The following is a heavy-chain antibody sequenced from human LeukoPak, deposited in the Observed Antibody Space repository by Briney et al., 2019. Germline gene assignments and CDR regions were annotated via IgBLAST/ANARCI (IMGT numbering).Heavy chain of an antibody. CDR1: GFTFSSYA. J-gene: IGHJ4*02. Sequence: GGSLRHSCAASGFTFSSYAMHWVRQAPGKGLEWVAVISYVGSNKYYADSVKGRFTISRDNSKNTLYLQMNSLGAEDTAVYYCARDADDTVVVPAARPSSLLYWGQGTLVTVSS. D-gene: IGHD2-2*01. V-gene: IGHV3-30*04. CDR2: ISYVGSNK. CDR3: ARDADDTVVVPAARPSSLLY.